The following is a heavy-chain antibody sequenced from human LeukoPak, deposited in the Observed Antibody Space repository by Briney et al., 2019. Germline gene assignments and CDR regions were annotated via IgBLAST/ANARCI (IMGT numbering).Heavy chain of an antibody. CDR2: INPNSGGT. CDR1: GYTFTSYY. D-gene: IGHD1-26*01. CDR3: ARDGNFDY. J-gene: IGHJ4*02. Sequence: GASVKVSCKASGYTFTSYYIHWVRQAPGQGLEWMGWINPNSGGTNYVQKFQGRVSMTRDTSISTTYMELSRLRSDDTAVYYCARDGNFDYWGQGTLVTVSS. V-gene: IGHV1-2*02.